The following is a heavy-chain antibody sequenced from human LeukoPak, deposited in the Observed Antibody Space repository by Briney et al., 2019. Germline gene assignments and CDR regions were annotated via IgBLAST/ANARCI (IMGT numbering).Heavy chain of an antibody. D-gene: IGHD5-12*01. CDR3: ARHPRGYSGYDPGDY. CDR1: GYSFTNYW. Sequence: GESLKISCKGSGYSFTNYWISWVRQMPGKGLEWMGRIDPSDSYTNYSASFQGHVTISADKSISTAYLQWSSLKASDTAMYYCARHPRGYSGYDPGDYWGQGTLVTVSS. J-gene: IGHJ4*02. CDR2: IDPSDSYT. V-gene: IGHV5-10-1*01.